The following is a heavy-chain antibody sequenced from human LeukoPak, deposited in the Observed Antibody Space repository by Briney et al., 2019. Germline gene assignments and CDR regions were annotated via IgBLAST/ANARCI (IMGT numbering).Heavy chain of an antibody. J-gene: IGHJ4*02. V-gene: IGHV1-8*01. CDR3: ARFDDSSSIIDY. Sequence: ASVKVSCKASGYTFTSYDINWVRQATGQGLEWVGWMNPNSGDTGYAQKFQGRVTITADKSTSTAYMELSSLRSEDTAVYYCARFDDSSSIIDYWGQGTLVTVSS. CDR2: MNPNSGDT. D-gene: IGHD6-13*01. CDR1: GYTFTSYD.